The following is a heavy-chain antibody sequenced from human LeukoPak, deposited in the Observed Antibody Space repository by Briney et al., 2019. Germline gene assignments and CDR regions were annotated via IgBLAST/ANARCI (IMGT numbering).Heavy chain of an antibody. V-gene: IGHV4-59*01. CDR1: GGSISSYY. Sequence: SETLSLTCTVSGGSISSYYWSWIRQPPGKGLEWIGYIYYSGSTNYNPSLKSRVTISVDTSKNQFSLKLSSVTAADTAVYYCARGHDYGDYVVAPSFDYWGQGTLVTVSS. CDR3: ARGHDYGDYVVAPSFDY. D-gene: IGHD4-17*01. CDR2: IYYSGST. J-gene: IGHJ4*02.